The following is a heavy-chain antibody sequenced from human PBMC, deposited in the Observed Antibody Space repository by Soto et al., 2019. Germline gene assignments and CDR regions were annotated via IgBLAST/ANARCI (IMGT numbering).Heavy chain of an antibody. J-gene: IGHJ4*02. CDR1: GFTFSSYS. CDR2: ISYDETKR. D-gene: IGHD6-19*01. CDR3: ARSIALSGLDY. V-gene: IGHV3-30-3*01. Sequence: QVQLVESGGGVVQPGKSLRLSCAASGFTFSSYSMNWVRQAPGRGLEWEAVISYDETKRYYGDSVKGRFSISRDTAKNTLYLQMNSLRAEDTAVYYCARSIALSGLDYWGQGTRVTVSS.